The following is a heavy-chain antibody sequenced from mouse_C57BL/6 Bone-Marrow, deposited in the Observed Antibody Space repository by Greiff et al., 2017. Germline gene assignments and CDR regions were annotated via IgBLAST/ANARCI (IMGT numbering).Heavy chain of an antibody. CDR1: GFTFSDYY. D-gene: IGHD1-1*01. Sequence: EVQRVESEGGLVQPGSSMKLSCTASGFTFSDYYMAWVRQVPEKGLEWVANINYDGSSTYYLDSLKSRFIISRDNAKNILYLQMSSLKSEDTATYYCARDKYYGSSYFYWYFDVWGTGTTVTVSS. CDR3: ARDKYYGSSYFYWYFDV. J-gene: IGHJ1*03. CDR2: INYDGSST. V-gene: IGHV5-16*01.